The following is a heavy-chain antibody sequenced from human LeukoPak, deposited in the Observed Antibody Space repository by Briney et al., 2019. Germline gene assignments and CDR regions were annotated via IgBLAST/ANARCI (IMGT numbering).Heavy chain of an antibody. J-gene: IGHJ5*02. D-gene: IGHD6-13*01. CDR3: ASDIVQPYSSSSGWFDP. CDR1: GGSFSGYY. CDR2: INHSGST. Sequence: SETLSLTCAVYGGSFSGYYWSWIRQPPGKGPEWIGEINHSGSTNYNPSLKSRVTISVDTSKNQFSLKLSSVTAADTAVYYCASDIVQPYSSSSGWFDPWGQGTLVTVSS. V-gene: IGHV4-34*01.